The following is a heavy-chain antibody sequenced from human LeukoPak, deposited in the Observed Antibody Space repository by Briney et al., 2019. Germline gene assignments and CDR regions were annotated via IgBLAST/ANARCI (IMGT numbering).Heavy chain of an antibody. CDR1: GYTFTGYY. CDR3: ARGHSDLDY. J-gene: IGHJ4*02. Sequence: GASVKVSCKASGYTFTGYYLHWVRQAPGQGLEWMGWNDPNSGGTNYAQKFQGRVTMTRDTSISTAYMKLSRLRSDDTAVYYCARGHSDLDYWGQGTLVTVSS. V-gene: IGHV1-2*02. CDR2: NDPNSGGT. D-gene: IGHD2-21*02.